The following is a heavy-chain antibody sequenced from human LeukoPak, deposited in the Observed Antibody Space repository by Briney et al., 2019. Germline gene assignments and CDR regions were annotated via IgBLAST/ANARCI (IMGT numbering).Heavy chain of an antibody. CDR2: IKSKTDGGTT. Sequence: GGSLRLSCVDSGFTFTNAWMSWVRQAPGKGLEWVGRIKSKTDGGTTDYAAPVKGRLTTSRDDSKNTLYLQMNSLKTEDTAVYYCTTGDDYGDTYGMDVWGQGTTVTVSS. CDR1: GFTFTNAW. D-gene: IGHD4-17*01. V-gene: IGHV3-15*01. J-gene: IGHJ6*02. CDR3: TTGDDYGDTYGMDV.